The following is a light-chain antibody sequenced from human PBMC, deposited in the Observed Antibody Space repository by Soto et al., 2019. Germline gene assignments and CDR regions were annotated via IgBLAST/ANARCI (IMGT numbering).Light chain of an antibody. J-gene: IGKJ1*01. Sequence: DIQMTQSPSTLSASVGDRVTITCRASQNINSWLAWYQQKPGKAPKLLVYKASGLESGVPSRFSGSGSGTEFTLTISSLQPDDFATYYCQQYQSYSWTFGHGTKVEAK. CDR2: KAS. CDR1: QNINSW. CDR3: QQYQSYSWT. V-gene: IGKV1-5*03.